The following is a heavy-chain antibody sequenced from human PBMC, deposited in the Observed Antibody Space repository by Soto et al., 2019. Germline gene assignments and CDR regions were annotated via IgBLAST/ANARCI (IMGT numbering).Heavy chain of an antibody. CDR1: GYTFTTYD. CDR3: AASMVYATMDV. Sequence: ASVKVSCKASGYTFTTYDINWVQQATGQGLEWMGWMNPNSGNTGYAQKFQGRVTMTRNTSISTAYMELSSLRSEDTAVYYCAASMVYATMDVWGKGTTVPVSS. V-gene: IGHV1-8*01. J-gene: IGHJ6*04. CDR2: MNPNSGNT. D-gene: IGHD2-8*01.